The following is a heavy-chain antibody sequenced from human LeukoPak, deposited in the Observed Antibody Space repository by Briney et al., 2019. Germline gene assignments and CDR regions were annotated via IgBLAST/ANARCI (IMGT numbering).Heavy chain of an antibody. CDR3: AKDSYYYGSGSYHDY. CDR2: ISGSGGST. V-gene: IGHV3-23*01. J-gene: IGHJ4*02. Sequence: PGGSLRLSSAASGFTFSSYAMSWVRQAPGKGLEWVSAISGSGGSTYYADSVKGRFTISRDNSKNTLYLQMNSLRAEDTAVYYCAKDSYYYGSGSYHDYWGQGTLVTVSS. D-gene: IGHD3-10*01. CDR1: GFTFSSYA.